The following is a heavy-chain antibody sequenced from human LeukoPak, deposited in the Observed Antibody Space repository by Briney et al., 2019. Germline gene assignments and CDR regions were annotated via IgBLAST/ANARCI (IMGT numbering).Heavy chain of an antibody. V-gene: IGHV3-23*01. J-gene: IGHJ4*02. Sequence: GGSLRLSCAASGFTISNYALSWVRQAPGKGLEWVSAISGSGGSTYYADSVKGRFTISRDNSKNTLSLQMSSLRAEDTAVYYCAKDGAVYYYDSSGFIDYWGQGTLVTVSS. CDR2: ISGSGGST. CDR1: GFTISNYA. CDR3: AKDGAVYYYDSSGFIDY. D-gene: IGHD3-22*01.